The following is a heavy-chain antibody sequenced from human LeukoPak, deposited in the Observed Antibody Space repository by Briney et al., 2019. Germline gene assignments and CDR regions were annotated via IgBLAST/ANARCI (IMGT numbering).Heavy chain of an antibody. V-gene: IGHV1-2*02. Sequence: ASVKVSCKASGYTFTSHYMQWVRLAPGQGLEWMGWLNPNSGDTNYAQKFQGRVTMTTDTSTSTAYMELRSLRSDDTAVYYCARGFKGVYYYDSSGYSSWGQGTLVTVSS. J-gene: IGHJ5*02. D-gene: IGHD3-22*01. CDR1: GYTFTSHY. CDR3: ARGFKGVYYYDSSGYSS. CDR2: LNPNSGDT.